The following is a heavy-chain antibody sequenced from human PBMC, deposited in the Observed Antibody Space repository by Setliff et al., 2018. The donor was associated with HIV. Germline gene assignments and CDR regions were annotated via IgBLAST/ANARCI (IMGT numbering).Heavy chain of an antibody. D-gene: IGHD4-17*01. V-gene: IGHV4-39*01. CDR2: VYSSGST. CDR3: ARGGFTGVTTHFQH. CDR1: GGSIGIRSYF. J-gene: IGHJ1*01. Sequence: AETLSLTCTVSGGSIGIRSYFWGWIRQPPGKGLEGIGSVYSSGSTYYNPSLKSRVTVSVDTSKDQFSLRLSSVTVADTAVYYCARGGFTGVTTHFQHWGRGTLVTVSS.